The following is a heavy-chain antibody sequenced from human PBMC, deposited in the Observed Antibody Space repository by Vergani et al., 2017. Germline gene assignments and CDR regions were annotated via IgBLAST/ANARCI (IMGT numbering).Heavy chain of an antibody. CDR3: ARGGPPYYSSSWYGY. J-gene: IGHJ4*02. CDR2: IWYDGSNK. D-gene: IGHD6-13*01. Sequence: QVQLVESGGGVVQPGRSLRLSCAASGFTFSSYGMHWVRQAPGKGLEWVAVIWYDGSNKYYADSVKGRFPISRDNSKNTLYLQMNSLRAEDTAVYYCARGGPPYYSSSWYGYWGQGTLVTVSS. V-gene: IGHV3-30*19. CDR1: GFTFSSYG.